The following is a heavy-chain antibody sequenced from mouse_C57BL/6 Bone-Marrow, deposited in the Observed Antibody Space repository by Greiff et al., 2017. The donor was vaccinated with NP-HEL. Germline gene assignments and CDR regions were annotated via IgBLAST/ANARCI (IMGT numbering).Heavy chain of an antibody. CDR1: GYTFTSYG. V-gene: IGHV1-81*01. D-gene: IGHD1-1*01. CDR2: IYPRSGNT. CDR3: ARRYYGSPYWYFDV. Sequence: QVQLQQSGAELARPGASVKLSCKASGYTFTSYGISWVKQRTGQGLEWIGEIYPRSGNTYYNEKFKGKATLTADKSSSTAYTELRSLTSEDSAVYFCARRYYGSPYWYFDVWGTGTTVTVSS. J-gene: IGHJ1*03.